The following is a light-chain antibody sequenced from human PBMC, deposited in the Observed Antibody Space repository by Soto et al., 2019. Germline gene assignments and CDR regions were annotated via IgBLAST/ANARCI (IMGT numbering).Light chain of an antibody. CDR2: EVN. J-gene: IGLJ1*01. CDR3: AAWDDILNGYV. V-gene: IGLV2-8*01. CDR1: NSDIGNYNF. Sequence: QSVLTQPPSASGSPGQSVAISCTGTNSDIGNYNFVSWYQQHPGKAPKLMIYEVNKRPSGVPDRFSGSKSGNTASLTVSGLQPEDEADYYCAAWDDILNGYVFGGGTKVTVL.